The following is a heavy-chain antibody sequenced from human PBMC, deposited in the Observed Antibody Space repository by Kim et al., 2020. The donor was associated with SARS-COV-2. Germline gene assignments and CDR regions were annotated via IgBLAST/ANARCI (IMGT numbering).Heavy chain of an antibody. CDR1: GFTFSDYY. V-gene: IGHV3-11*01. J-gene: IGHJ4*02. D-gene: IGHD1-1*01. CDR3: ARAYNWNDVILPIFDF. Sequence: GGSLRLSCAASGFTFSDYYMSWIRQAPGKGLEWVSYISSSGSTIYYADSVQGRFTISRENAKKSMYLQMNSLRAEDTAVYYCARAYNWNDVILPIFDFWGQGTLVTVSS. CDR2: ISSSGSTI.